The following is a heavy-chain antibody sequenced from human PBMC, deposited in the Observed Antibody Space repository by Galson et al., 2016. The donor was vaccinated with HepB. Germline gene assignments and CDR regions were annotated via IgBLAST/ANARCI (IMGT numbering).Heavy chain of an antibody. CDR2: ISGSGGSI. CDR1: GFTLSSYA. Sequence: SLRLSCAASGFTLSSYAMGWVRQAPGKGLEWVSFISGSGGSIRYADSVKGRFTISRDTAKNTLYLQVNSLRPEDTAVYFCAKDTACTSTNCPGFFDYWGQGTLVTGSS. D-gene: IGHD2-2*01. CDR3: AKDTACTSTNCPGFFDY. J-gene: IGHJ4*02. V-gene: IGHV3-23*01.